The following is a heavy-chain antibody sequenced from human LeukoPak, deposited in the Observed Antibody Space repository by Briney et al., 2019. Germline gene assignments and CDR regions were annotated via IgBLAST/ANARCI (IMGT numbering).Heavy chain of an antibody. J-gene: IGHJ4*02. Sequence: PSETLSLTCTVSGGSISNYYWSWIRQSPGKGLEWIGYIYHSGITYYNPSLKSRVTISQDRSKNQFSLKVSAATAADTAVYYCVRRDGYKFDSWGPGALVTVSS. CDR2: IYHSGIT. V-gene: IGHV4-59*03. CDR1: GGSISNYY. D-gene: IGHD5-24*01. CDR3: VRRDGYKFDS.